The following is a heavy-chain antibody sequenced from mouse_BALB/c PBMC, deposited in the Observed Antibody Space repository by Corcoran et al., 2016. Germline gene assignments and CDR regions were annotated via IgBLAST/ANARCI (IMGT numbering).Heavy chain of an antibody. CDR3: ARKDGRYAMDY. CDR2: INTYTGEP. CDR1: GYTFTNYG. V-gene: IGHV9-3-1*01. J-gene: IGHJ4*01. D-gene: IGHD2-3*01. Sequence: QIQLVQSGPELKKPGETVKISCKASGYTFTNYGMNWVKQAPGRGLKWMGWINTYTGEPTYADDFKGRFAFSLATSASTAYLQINNLKNEDTATYFCARKDGRYAMDYWGQGTSVTVSS.